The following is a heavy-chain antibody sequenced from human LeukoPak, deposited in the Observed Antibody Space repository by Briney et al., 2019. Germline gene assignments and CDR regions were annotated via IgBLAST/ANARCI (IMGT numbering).Heavy chain of an antibody. CDR3: AGGGKNIVIGAFDI. CDR1: GYSISSGYY. J-gene: IGHJ3*02. D-gene: IGHD2/OR15-2a*01. V-gene: IGHV4-38-2*01. CDR2: IYHSGST. Sequence: PSETLSLTCAVSGYSISSGYYWGWIRQPPGKGLEWIGSIYHSGSTYYNPSLKSRVTISVDTSKNQFSPKLSSVTAADTAVYYCAGGGKNIVIGAFDIWGQGTMVTVSS.